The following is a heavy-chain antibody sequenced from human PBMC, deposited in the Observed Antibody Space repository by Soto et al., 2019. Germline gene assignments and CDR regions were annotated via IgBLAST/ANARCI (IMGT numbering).Heavy chain of an antibody. CDR1: GGPISSYY. J-gene: IGHJ4*02. V-gene: IGHV4-59*12. CDR2: IYYSGST. D-gene: IGHD2-2*01. CDR3: AKRYCSSTSCHPSTDFDY. Sequence: SETLSLTCTVSGGPISSYYWSWIRQPPGKGLEWIGYIYYSGSTNYNPSLKSRVTISVDTSKNQFSLYLQMNSLRAEDTAVYYCAKRYCSSTSCHPSTDFDYWGQGTLVTVSS.